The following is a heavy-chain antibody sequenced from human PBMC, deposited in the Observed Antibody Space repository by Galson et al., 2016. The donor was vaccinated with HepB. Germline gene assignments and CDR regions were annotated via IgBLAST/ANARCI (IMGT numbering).Heavy chain of an antibody. Sequence: SLRLSCAASGFTFSRYGMHWVRRAPGKGLEWVALIWYDGSNKYYADSVKGRFTISRDNSKNTLYLQMNSLRAEDTAVFYCAREMDIAAAAIFDYWGQGTLVTVSS. D-gene: IGHD6-13*01. CDR1: GFTFSRYG. J-gene: IGHJ4*02. CDR2: IWYDGSNK. V-gene: IGHV3-33*01. CDR3: AREMDIAAAAIFDY.